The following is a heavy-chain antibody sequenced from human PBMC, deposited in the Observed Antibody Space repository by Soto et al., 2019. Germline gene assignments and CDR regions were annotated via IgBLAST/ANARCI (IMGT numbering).Heavy chain of an antibody. CDR2: ISSSSSYI. V-gene: IGHV3-21*01. CDR3: ARTMKDSSGRPPNFDY. J-gene: IGHJ4*02. Sequence: PGGSLRLSCAASGFTFRSYSMNWVRQAPGKGLEWVSSISSSSSYIYYADSVKGRFTISRDNAKNSLYLQMNSLRAEDTAVYYCARTMKDSSGRPPNFDYWGQGTLVTVSS. D-gene: IGHD3-22*01. CDR1: GFTFRSYS.